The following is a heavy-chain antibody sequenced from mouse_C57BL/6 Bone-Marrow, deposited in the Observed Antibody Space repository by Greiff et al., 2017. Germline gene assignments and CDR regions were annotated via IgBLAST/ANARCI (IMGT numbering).Heavy chain of an antibody. CDR2: IDPSDSET. V-gene: IGHV1-52*01. CDR1: GYTFTSYW. Sequence: VQLQQPGAELVRPGSSVQLSCKASGYTFTSYWMHWVKQRPIQGLEWIGNIDPSDSETHYNPQFKDKATLTVDKSSSTAYMQLSSLTSEDSAVYYCATTIYYYGSSLFDDWGQGTTLTGSA. D-gene: IGHD1-1*01. J-gene: IGHJ2*01. CDR3: ATTIYYYGSSLFDD.